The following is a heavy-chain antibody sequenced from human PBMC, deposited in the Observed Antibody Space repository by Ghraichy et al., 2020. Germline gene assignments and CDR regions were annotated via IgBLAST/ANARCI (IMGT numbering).Heavy chain of an antibody. CDR2: IYYSGST. D-gene: IGHD3-10*01. Sequence: SQTLSLTCTVSGGSISSSSYYWGWIRQPPGKGLEWIGSIYYSGSTYYNPSLKSRVTISVDTSKNQFSLKLSSVTAADTAVYYCARDLGQIRFDPWGQGTLVTVSS. CDR1: GGSISSSSYY. CDR3: ARDLGQIRFDP. J-gene: IGHJ5*02. V-gene: IGHV4-39*07.